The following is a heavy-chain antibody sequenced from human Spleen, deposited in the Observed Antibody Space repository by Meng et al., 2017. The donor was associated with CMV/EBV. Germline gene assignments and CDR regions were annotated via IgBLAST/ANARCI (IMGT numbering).Heavy chain of an antibody. CDR3: AKGQFFYESGGYLILDS. D-gene: IGHD3-22*01. Sequence: GESLKISCAASEFTFSSYAMSWVRQAPGKGLEWVSAISGSGGSTYYADSVKGRFTISRDNSKNTLYLRMDSLRAEDTAVYYCAKGQFFYESGGYLILDSWGQGALVTVSS. V-gene: IGHV3-23*01. CDR2: ISGSGGST. CDR1: EFTFSSYA. J-gene: IGHJ4*02.